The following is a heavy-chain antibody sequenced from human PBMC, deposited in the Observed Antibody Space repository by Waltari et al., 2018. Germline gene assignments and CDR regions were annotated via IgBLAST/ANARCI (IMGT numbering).Heavy chain of an antibody. Sequence: QVQLVQSGAEVKKPGSSVKVSCKASGGTFSSYAISWVRQAPGQGLEWMGGIIPIFGTANYAQKLQGRVTMTTDTSTSTAYMELRSLRSDDTAVYYCARDKRLTIFGHLDWTDYWGQGTLVTVSS. CDR3: ARDKRLTIFGHLDWTDY. J-gene: IGHJ4*02. V-gene: IGHV1-69*05. D-gene: IGHD3-3*01. CDR2: IIPIFGTA. CDR1: GGTFSSYA.